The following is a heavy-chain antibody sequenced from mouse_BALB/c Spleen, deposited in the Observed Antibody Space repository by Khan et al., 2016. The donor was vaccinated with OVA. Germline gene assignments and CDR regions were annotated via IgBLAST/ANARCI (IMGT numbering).Heavy chain of an antibody. V-gene: IGHV1-85*01. CDR1: GYTFTSYD. CDR3: ATVGYGGFAY. D-gene: IGHD1-1*01. CDR2: MFPGDGST. J-gene: IGHJ3*01. Sequence: QVQLKQSGAELVKPGASVKLSCKASGYTFTSYDINWVRQRPEQGLEWIGWMFPGDGSTKYNENFKGKATLTTDKSSSTAYMQLSRLTSEDSGAYFCATVGYGGFAYWGQGTLVTVSA.